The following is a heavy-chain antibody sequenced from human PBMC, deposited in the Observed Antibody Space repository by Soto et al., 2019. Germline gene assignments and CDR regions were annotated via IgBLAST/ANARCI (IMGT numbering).Heavy chain of an antibody. J-gene: IGHJ6*01. CDR3: VRQGIGFLHGLVDV. D-gene: IGHD3-10*01. V-gene: IGHV4-59*08. Sequence: QVQVQQSGPGLVKPSETLSLTCTVSSGPSKSHNWGWIRQPPGRGLEWIGYVYDTWSTSYNPSLKRRVTVSADTSTSRISLTLRFATAADTAVYYCVRQGIGFLHGLVDVWGQGTTVIVSS. CDR1: SGPSKSHN. CDR2: VYDTWST.